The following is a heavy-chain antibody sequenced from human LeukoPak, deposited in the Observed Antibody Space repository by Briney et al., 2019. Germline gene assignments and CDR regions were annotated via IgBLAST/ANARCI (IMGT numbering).Heavy chain of an antibody. V-gene: IGHV4-39*07. CDR1: GGSISSSSYY. D-gene: IGHD6-6*01. J-gene: IGHJ4*02. CDR2: IYYSGST. CDR3: ARDRAYSSSSGGVGGY. Sequence: SETLSLTCTVSGGSISSSSYYWGWIRQPPGKGLEWIGSIYYSGSTYYNPSLKSRVTISVDTSKNQFSLKLSSVTAADTAVYYCARDRAYSSSSGGVGGYWGQGTLVTVSS.